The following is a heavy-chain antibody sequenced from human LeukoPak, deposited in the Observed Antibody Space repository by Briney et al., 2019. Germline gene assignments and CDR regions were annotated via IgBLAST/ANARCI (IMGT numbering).Heavy chain of an antibody. V-gene: IGHV3-9*01. CDR3: AKDRIAVEPTIFDY. D-gene: IGHD6-19*01. CDR1: GFTFDDYA. CDR2: ISWNSGSI. J-gene: IGHJ4*02. Sequence: PGRSLRLSCAASGFTFDDYAMHWVRQAPGKGLEWVSGISWNSGSIGYADSVKGRFTISRDNSKNTLYLQMNSLRAEDTAVYYCAKDRIAVEPTIFDYWGQGTLVTVSS.